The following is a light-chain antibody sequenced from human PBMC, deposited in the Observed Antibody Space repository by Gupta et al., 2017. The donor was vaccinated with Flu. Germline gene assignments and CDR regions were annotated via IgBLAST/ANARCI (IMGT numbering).Light chain of an antibody. CDR3: QSFDRSLSGVI. CDR1: SSNIGAGYS. J-gene: IGLJ2*01. CDR2: GDN. V-gene: IGLV1-40*01. Sequence: QSVLTQPPSASGAPGQRAIISCTGSSSNIGAGYSLHWYRQLPGTAPKLVISGDNTRPSGVPDRFSGSRSGISASLAITGLQAEDEADYFCQSFDRSLSGVIFGGGTKLTVL.